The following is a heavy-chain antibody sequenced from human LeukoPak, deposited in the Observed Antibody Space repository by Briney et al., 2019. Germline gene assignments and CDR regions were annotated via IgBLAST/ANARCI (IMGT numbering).Heavy chain of an antibody. CDR2: IIPIFGTA. Sequence: ASVKVSCKASGGTFSSYAISWVRQAPGQGLEWMGGIIPIFGTANYAQKFQGRVTITTDESTSTAYMELSSLRSEDTAVHYCARDGSTSHDGVYYYYMDVWGKGTTVTVSS. CDR3: ARDGSTSHDGVYYYYMDV. V-gene: IGHV1-69*05. J-gene: IGHJ6*03. D-gene: IGHD2-2*01. CDR1: GGTFSSYA.